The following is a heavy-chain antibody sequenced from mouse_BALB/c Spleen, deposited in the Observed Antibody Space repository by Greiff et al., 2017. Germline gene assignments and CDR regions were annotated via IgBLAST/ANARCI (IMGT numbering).Heavy chain of an antibody. Sequence: QVHVKQSGAELVRPGSSVKISCKASGYAFSSYWMNWVKQRPGQGLEWIGQIYPGDGDTNYNGKFKGKATLTADKSSSTAYMQLSSLTSEDSAVYFCAQLGRYFDYWGQGTTLTVSA. J-gene: IGHJ2*01. CDR1: GYAFSSYW. CDR3: AQLGRYFDY. CDR2: IYPGDGDT. D-gene: IGHD4-1*02. V-gene: IGHV1-80*01.